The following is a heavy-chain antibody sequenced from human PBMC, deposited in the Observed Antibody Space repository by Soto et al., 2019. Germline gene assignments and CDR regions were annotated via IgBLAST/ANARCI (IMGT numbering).Heavy chain of an antibody. CDR1: GYTFTTYA. CDR2: INAGKGNT. CDR3: ARETSQGFLEWLSPSRQGLYYGMDV. D-gene: IGHD3-3*01. J-gene: IGHJ6*02. V-gene: IGHV1-3*01. Sequence: ASVKVSCKASGYTFTTYAIHWVRQAPGQRLEWMAWINAGKGNTKYSQNFQGRVTVTRDTSTSTAYMELRSLRSDDTAVYYCARETSQGFLEWLSPSRQGLYYGMDVWGQGTTVTVSS.